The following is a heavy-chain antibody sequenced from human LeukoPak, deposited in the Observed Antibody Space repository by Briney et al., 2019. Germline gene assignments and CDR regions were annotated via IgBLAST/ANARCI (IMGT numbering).Heavy chain of an antibody. CDR1: GGSISSSSYY. D-gene: IGHD4-17*01. Sequence: SGTLFLTCTVSGGSISSSSYYWGWIRQPPWKGLEWIVRIYYSGSTYYNPSLKSRVTISVDTSKTQFSLKLSSVTAADTAVYYCARSFNYWGQGTLVTVSS. CDR3: ARSFNY. CDR2: IYYSGST. V-gene: IGHV4-39*01. J-gene: IGHJ4*02.